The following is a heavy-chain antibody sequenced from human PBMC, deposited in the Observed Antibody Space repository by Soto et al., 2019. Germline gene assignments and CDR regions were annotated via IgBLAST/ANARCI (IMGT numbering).Heavy chain of an antibody. J-gene: IGHJ6*02. D-gene: IGHD2-2*01. CDR1: GLTFNHYS. CDR3: AKVEDIVVVPASFGMDV. V-gene: IGHV3-23*01. CDR2: ISGSGGST. Sequence: GGSLRLSCAASGLTFNHYSINWVRQAPGKGLEWVSAISGSGGSTYYADSVKGRFTISRDNSKNTLYLQMNSLRAEDTAVYYCAKVEDIVVVPASFGMDVWGQGTMVTVSS.